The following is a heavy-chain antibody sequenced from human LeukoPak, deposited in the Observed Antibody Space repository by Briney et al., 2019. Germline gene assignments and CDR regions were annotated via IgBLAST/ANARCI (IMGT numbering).Heavy chain of an antibody. CDR3: TTGNY. CDR1: GFSFTDAW. CDR2: LKSKAAGGTT. Sequence: PGGSLRLSCAASGFSFTDAWMSWVRQAPGKGLEWVGHLKSKAAGGTTDYAAPVKARLTISGDDSKNTLYLQMNSLKTEDTAVYYCTTGNYWGQGTLVTVSS. V-gene: IGHV3-15*01. J-gene: IGHJ4*02.